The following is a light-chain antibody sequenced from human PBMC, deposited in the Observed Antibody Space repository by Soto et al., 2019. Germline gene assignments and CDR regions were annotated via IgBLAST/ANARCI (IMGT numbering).Light chain of an antibody. Sequence: QSVLTQPRPVSGSPGQSVTISCTGTSSDVGGYNYVSWYQQHPGKAPKLMIYDVSKRPSGGPDRCSGCKSGNTASLTISGLQSEDEADYYCCSFAGSSKVFGTGTKGAVL. V-gene: IGLV2-11*01. J-gene: IGLJ1*01. CDR2: DVS. CDR1: SSDVGGYNY. CDR3: CSFAGSSKV.